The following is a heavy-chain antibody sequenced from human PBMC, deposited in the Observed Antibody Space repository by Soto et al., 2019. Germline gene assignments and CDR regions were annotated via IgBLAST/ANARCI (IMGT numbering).Heavy chain of an antibody. Sequence: QVQLVQSGAEVKKPGASVKVSCKASGYTFTSYTLHWVRQAPGQRLEWMGWINTGNGNTKYSQKFQGRVTITRDTSAGTAYMELSSLRSEDTAVYYCARGDTMVRGVIIDYFDYWGQGTLVTVSS. V-gene: IGHV1-3*04. J-gene: IGHJ4*02. CDR2: INTGNGNT. CDR3: ARGDTMVRGVIIDYFDY. CDR1: GYTFTSYT. D-gene: IGHD3-10*01.